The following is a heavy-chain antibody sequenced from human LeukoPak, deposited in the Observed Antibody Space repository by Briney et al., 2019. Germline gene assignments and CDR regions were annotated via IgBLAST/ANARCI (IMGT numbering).Heavy chain of an antibody. CDR3: AKAETSYGTPYYFDY. J-gene: IGHJ4*02. CDR1: GFTFSSYA. D-gene: IGHD1-26*01. Sequence: PGGSLRLSCAASGFTFSSYAMSWVRQAPGKGLEWVSAISGSGGSTYYADSVKGRFTISRDNSKNTLYLQMNSLRAEDTAVYYCAKAETSYGTPYYFDYWGQGTLVTVSS. CDR2: ISGSGGST. V-gene: IGHV3-23*01.